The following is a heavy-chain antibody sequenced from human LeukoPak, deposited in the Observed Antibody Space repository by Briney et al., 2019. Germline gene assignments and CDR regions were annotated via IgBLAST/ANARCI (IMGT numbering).Heavy chain of an antibody. Sequence: ASVKVSCETSGYTFTSYGISWVRRAPGQGLEWMGWISTSKGNTIYAQKLQGRVTLTTDTSTSTAYMELRSLRSDDTAVYYCARDKQYAFDIWGQGTMVTVSS. V-gene: IGHV1-18*01. J-gene: IGHJ3*02. CDR2: ISTSKGNT. D-gene: IGHD6-19*01. CDR1: GYTFTSYG. CDR3: ARDKQYAFDI.